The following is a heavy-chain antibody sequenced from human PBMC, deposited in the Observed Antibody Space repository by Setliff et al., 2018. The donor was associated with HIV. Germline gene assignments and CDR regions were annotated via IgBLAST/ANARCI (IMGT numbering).Heavy chain of an antibody. CDR3: VRMYSDWYSTYYMDA. V-gene: IGHV3-15*01. CDR1: GFSVIDAW. J-gene: IGHJ6*03. Sequence: KAGGSLRLSCAASGFSVIDAWMSWVRQAPGKGLEWIGRIKSQLDGAKTDFAAPVKGRFSISRDDSTNTLLLVMNSLKSDDAGVYYCVRMYSDWYSTYYMDAWGAGTTVTVSS. CDR2: IKSQLDGAKT. D-gene: IGHD2-21*02.